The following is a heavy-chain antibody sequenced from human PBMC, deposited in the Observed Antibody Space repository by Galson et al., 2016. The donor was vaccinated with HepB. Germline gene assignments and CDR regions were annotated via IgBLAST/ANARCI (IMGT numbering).Heavy chain of an antibody. CDR2: TYYRSKWYN. CDR1: GDSVSNNSAA. J-gene: IGHJ4*02. CDR3: ARDCKGGDRDFCSGYRCFDS. D-gene: IGHD3-3*01. V-gene: IGHV6-1*01. Sequence: CAISGDSVSNNSAAWNWIRQSPSRGLEWLGRTYYRSKWYNDYASSVKSRITINVDTSKKQFSLQLNSVTPEDTAVYFCARDCKGGDRDFCSGYRCFDSWGQGTLVTVSS.